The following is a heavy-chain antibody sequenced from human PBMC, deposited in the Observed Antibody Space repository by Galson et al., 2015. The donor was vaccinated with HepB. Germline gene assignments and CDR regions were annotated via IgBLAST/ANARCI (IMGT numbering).Heavy chain of an antibody. J-gene: IGHJ4*02. CDR1: GFTFSGSA. Sequence: SLRLSCAASGFTFSGSAMHWVRQASGKGLEWVGRIRSKANSYATAYAASVKGRFTISRDDSKNTAYLQMNSLKTEDTAVYYCTRLSSPYDILTGYYLFDYWGQGTLVTVSS. CDR3: TRLSSPYDILTGYYLFDY. V-gene: IGHV3-73*01. CDR2: IRSKANSYAT. D-gene: IGHD3-9*01.